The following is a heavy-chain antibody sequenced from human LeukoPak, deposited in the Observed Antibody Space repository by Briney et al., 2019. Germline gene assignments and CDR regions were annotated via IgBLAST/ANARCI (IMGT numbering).Heavy chain of an antibody. CDR3: ASRVGGEMATIFYY. D-gene: IGHD5-24*01. Sequence: GGSLRLSCAASGFTFSTYGMHWVRQAPGKGLECVAFIRYDGTNKYSADSVKGRFTISRDNSKNTLYLQMNSLRAEDTAVYYCASRVGGEMATIFYYWGQGTLVTVSS. J-gene: IGHJ4*02. CDR2: IRYDGTNK. CDR1: GFTFSTYG. V-gene: IGHV3-30*02.